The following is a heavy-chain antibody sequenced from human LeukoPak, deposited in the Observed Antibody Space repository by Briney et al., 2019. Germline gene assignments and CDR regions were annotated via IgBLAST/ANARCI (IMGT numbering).Heavy chain of an antibody. CDR1: GGSISSSSYY. V-gene: IGHV4-39*01. CDR3: ASQYSGGYGNLRYYYMDV. CDR2: IYYSGST. D-gene: IGHD3-22*01. J-gene: IGHJ6*03. Sequence: SETLSLTCTVSGGSISSSSYYWGWIRQSPGKGLEWIGSIYYSGSTYYNPSLKSRVTIFVDTSKNQFSLKLSSVTAADTAVYYCASQYSGGYGNLRYYYMDVWGKGTTVTVSS.